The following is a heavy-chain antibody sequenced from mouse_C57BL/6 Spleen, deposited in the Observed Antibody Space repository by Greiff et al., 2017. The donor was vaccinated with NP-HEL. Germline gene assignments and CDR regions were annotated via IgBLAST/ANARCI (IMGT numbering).Heavy chain of an antibody. CDR2: INYDGSST. Sequence: EVKLMESEGGLVQPGSSMKLSCTASGFTFSDYYMAWVRQVPEKGLEWVANINYDGSSTYYLDSLKSRFIISRDNAKNILYLQMSSLKSEDTATYYCARERDYYGSNYAMDYWGQGTSVTVSS. D-gene: IGHD1-1*01. J-gene: IGHJ4*01. V-gene: IGHV5-16*01. CDR1: GFTFSDYY. CDR3: ARERDYYGSNYAMDY.